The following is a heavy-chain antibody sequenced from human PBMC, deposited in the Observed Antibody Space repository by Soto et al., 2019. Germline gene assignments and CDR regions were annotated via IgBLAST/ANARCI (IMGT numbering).Heavy chain of an antibody. CDR2: ISYDGSNK. V-gene: IGHV3-30*18. CDR3: AKEGRRGGNYYYYGMDV. D-gene: IGHD3-16*01. Sequence: VAVISYDGSNKYYADSVKGRFTISRDNSKNTLYLQMNSLRAEDTAVYYCAKEGRRGGNYYYYGMDVWGQGTTVTVSS. J-gene: IGHJ6*02.